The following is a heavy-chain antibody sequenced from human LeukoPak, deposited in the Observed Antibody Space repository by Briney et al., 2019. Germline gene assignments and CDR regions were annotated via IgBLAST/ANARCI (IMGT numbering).Heavy chain of an antibody. CDR2: ISSSSSYI. CDR3: ARALSGIYSFDY. Sequence: GGSLRLSCAASGFTFSSYSMNWVRQAPGKGLEWVSSISSSSSYIYYADSVKGRFTISRDNAKNSLYLQMNSLRAEDTAVYYCARALSGIYSFDYWGQGTLVTVSS. J-gene: IGHJ4*02. D-gene: IGHD1-26*01. V-gene: IGHV3-21*01. CDR1: GFTFSSYS.